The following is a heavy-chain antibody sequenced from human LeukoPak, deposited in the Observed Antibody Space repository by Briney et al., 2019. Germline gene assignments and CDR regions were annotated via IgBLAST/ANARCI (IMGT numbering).Heavy chain of an antibody. D-gene: IGHD3-22*01. Sequence: ASVKVSCKASGYTFTGYYMHWVRQAPGQGLEWVGWINPNSGGTNYAQKFQGRVTMTRDTSISTAYMELSRLRSDDTAVYYCAGDRAYYDSSGPDYWGQGTLVTVSS. CDR1: GYTFTGYY. V-gene: IGHV1-2*02. CDR2: INPNSGGT. CDR3: AGDRAYYDSSGPDY. J-gene: IGHJ4*02.